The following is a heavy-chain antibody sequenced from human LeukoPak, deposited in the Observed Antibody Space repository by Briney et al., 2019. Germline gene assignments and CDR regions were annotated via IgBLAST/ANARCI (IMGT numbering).Heavy chain of an antibody. CDR2: IYSSGNT. V-gene: IGHV3-53*01. D-gene: IGHD2-15*01. CDR1: GLTVSSNY. Sequence: GGSLRLSCAASGLTVSSNYLNWVRQAPGKGLEWVSIIYSSGNTYYADSVKGRFIISRDNSKNTLYLQITSLRLEDTAVYYCARERRYCSGVNCYSGLDYWGQGTRVTVSS. CDR3: ARERRYCSGVNCYSGLDY. J-gene: IGHJ4*02.